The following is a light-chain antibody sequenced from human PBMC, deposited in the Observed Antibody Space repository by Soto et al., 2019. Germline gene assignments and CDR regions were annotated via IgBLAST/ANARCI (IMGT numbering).Light chain of an antibody. CDR2: GAS. CDR3: QQYGSSPWT. Sequence: EIVLAQSPGTLSLSPGARAPLSCRASQSVTNSFLAWYQQKPGQAPRLLIYGASRRATGIPDRFTGSGSGTDFTLTISRLEPEDFAVYYCQQYGSSPWTFGQGTKVDIK. CDR1: QSVTNSF. V-gene: IGKV3-20*01. J-gene: IGKJ1*01.